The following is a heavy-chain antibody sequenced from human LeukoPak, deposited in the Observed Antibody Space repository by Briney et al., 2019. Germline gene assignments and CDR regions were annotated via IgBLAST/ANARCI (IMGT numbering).Heavy chain of an antibody. J-gene: IGHJ6*03. CDR1: GGTFSSYA. Sequence: PGASVKVSCKASGGTFSSYAISWVRQAPGQGLEWMGGIIPIFGTANYAQKFQGRVTITADKSTSTAYMELSSLRSEDTAVYYCAASNPLGDYYYYMDVWGKGTTVTVPS. CDR3: AASNPLGDYYYYMDV. D-gene: IGHD4-11*01. V-gene: IGHV1-69*06. CDR2: IIPIFGTA.